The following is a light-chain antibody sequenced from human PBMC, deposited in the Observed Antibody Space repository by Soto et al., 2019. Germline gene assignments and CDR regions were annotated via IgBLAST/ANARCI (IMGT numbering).Light chain of an antibody. J-gene: IGKJ1*01. CDR3: QQYNSYSWT. CDR1: QSISIW. CDR2: DAS. Sequence: DIQMTQSPSTLSAYVGDRVTITCRASQSISIWLAWYQQKPGTVPKVLIYDASRLESGVPSRFSGSGSGTEFTLTISSLQPADFATYYCQQYNSYSWTFGQGTKLEIK. V-gene: IGKV1-5*01.